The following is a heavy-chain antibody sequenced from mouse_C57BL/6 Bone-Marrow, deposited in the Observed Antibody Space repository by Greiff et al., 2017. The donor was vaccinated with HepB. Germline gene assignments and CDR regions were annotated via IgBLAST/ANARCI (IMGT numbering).Heavy chain of an antibody. CDR3: ARHNYSNYLYYAMDY. CDR1: GFTFSDYY. D-gene: IGHD2-5*01. V-gene: IGHV5-12*01. J-gene: IGHJ4*01. CDR2: ISNGGGST. Sequence: EVQRVESGGGLVQPGGSLKLSCAASGFTFSDYYMYWVRQTPEKRLEWVAYISNGGGSTYYPDTVKGRFTISRDNAKNTLYLQMSRLKSEDTAMYYCARHNYSNYLYYAMDYWGQGTSVTVSS.